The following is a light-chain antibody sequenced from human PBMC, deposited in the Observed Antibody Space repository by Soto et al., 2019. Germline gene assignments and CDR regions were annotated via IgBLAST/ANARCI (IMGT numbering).Light chain of an antibody. V-gene: IGKV1-5*03. Sequence: DIPMTQSPSTLSASVGDRVTITCRASQSISSWLAWYQQKPGKAPKLLIYKASSLESEVPTRFSDSESGKEFTLTISRLQPEDFATYYCQQFNNYPWTFGQGTRVEIK. CDR2: KAS. CDR3: QQFNNYPWT. CDR1: QSISSW. J-gene: IGKJ1*01.